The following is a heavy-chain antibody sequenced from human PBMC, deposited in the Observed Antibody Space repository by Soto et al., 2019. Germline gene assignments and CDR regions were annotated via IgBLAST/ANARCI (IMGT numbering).Heavy chain of an antibody. J-gene: IGHJ2*01. Sequence: PGGSLRLSCAASGFTFSSYEMNWVRQAPGKGLEWVLYISSSGSTIYYADSVKGRFTISRDNAKNSLYLQMNSLRAEDTAVYYCAREEVTFDLWGRGTLVTVSS. V-gene: IGHV3-48*03. CDR1: GFTFSSYE. CDR3: AREEVTFDL. D-gene: IGHD4-4*01. CDR2: ISSSGSTI.